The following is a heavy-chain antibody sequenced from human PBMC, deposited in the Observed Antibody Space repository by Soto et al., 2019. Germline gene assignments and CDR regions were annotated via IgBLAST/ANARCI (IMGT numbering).Heavy chain of an antibody. CDR1: GGSISSGGYS. J-gene: IGHJ6*02. CDR3: ARGVGATHYYYYYGMDV. Sequence: QLQLQESGSGLVKPSQTLSLTCAVSGGSISSGGYSWSWIRQPPGKGLEWIGYIYHSGSTYYNPSLKSRVTISVDRSKTQFSLKLSSVTAADTAVYYCARGVGATHYYYYYGMDVWGQGTTVTVSS. CDR2: IYHSGST. V-gene: IGHV4-30-2*01. D-gene: IGHD1-26*01.